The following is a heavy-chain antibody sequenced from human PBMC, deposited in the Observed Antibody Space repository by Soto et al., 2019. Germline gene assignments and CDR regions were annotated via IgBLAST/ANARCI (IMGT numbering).Heavy chain of an antibody. CDR2: IIPMFDIK. CDR1: GGNFNTYA. J-gene: IGHJ1*01. D-gene: IGHD3-16*01. Sequence: QLQLVQSGAEVKERGSSVKISCKTSGGNFNTYALTWVRQAPGQGLEWIGGIIPMFDIKNVAQRFQGRVTLNADESMTTASMEMTSLRTDDTAVYYCAKEAGDQWGQGTVVTVSS. CDR3: AKEAGDQ. V-gene: IGHV1-69*01.